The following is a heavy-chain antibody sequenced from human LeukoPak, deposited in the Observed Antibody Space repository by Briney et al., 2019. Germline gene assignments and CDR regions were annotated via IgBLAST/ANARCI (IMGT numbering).Heavy chain of an antibody. Sequence: ASVKVSCKASGCTFTSYGISWVRQAPGQGLEWMGWISAYNGNTNYAQKLQGRVTMTTDTSTSTAYMELRSLRSDDTAVYYCARDPYSSGWYYFDYWGQGTLVTVSS. V-gene: IGHV1-18*04. CDR2: ISAYNGNT. CDR3: ARDPYSSGWYYFDY. CDR1: GCTFTSYG. J-gene: IGHJ4*02. D-gene: IGHD6-19*01.